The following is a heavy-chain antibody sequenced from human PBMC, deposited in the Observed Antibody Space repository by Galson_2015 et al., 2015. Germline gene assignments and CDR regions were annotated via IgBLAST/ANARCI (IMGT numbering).Heavy chain of an antibody. J-gene: IGHJ6*03. CDR2: ISSSSSYI. V-gene: IGHV3-21*01. CDR1: GFSFTAYS. CDR3: ARVTDYYCYMDV. Sequence: SLRLSCAASGFSFTAYSMNWVRQAPGKGLEWVSPISSSSSYIYYADSVKGRFTISRDNAKKSLYLQMNSLRVEDTAVYYCARVTDYYCYMDVWGKGTTVTVSS.